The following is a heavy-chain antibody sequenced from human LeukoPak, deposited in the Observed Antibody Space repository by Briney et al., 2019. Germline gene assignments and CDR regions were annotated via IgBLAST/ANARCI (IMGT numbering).Heavy chain of an antibody. V-gene: IGHV3-23*01. CDR2: ISGSRGIT. CDR3: AKDPTHFRVWDDYDNTRLNY. J-gene: IGHJ4*02. Sequence: PGGSLRLSCAASGFTFSSYAMSWVRQAPGKGLECVSSISGSRGITYYADSVKGRFTISRDNSKNTVYLQMNSLRAEDTAVYYCAKDPTHFRVWDDYDNTRLNYWGQGTLVTVSS. D-gene: IGHD3-22*01. CDR1: GFTFSSYA.